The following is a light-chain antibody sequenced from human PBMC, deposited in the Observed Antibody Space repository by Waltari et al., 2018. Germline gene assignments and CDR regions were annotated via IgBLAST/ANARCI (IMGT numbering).Light chain of an antibody. CDR3: MQALQTPT. CDR1: QSLLHSDGYNY. CDR2: LGS. V-gene: IGKV2-28*01. Sequence: DIVMTQSPLSLPVTPGEPASISCRSSQSLLHSDGYNYLDWYLQRQGQSPQLLIYLGSNLASGVPDRFNGSGSGTEFTLKLSRVESEDFGVYYCMQALQTPTFGQGTKVEI. J-gene: IGKJ1*01.